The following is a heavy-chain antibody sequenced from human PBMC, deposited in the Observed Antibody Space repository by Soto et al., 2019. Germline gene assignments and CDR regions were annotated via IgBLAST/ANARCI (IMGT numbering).Heavy chain of an antibody. Sequence: QVQLVQSGAEVKKPGASVKVSCKASGYTFTGYYMHWVRQAPGQGLEWMGWINPNSGGTNYAQKFQGWVTMTRDTSINTAYMELSRLRSDDTAVYYCARAALYSGSNWFDPWGQGTLVTVSS. CDR2: INPNSGGT. CDR1: GYTFTGYY. CDR3: ARAALYSGSNWFDP. J-gene: IGHJ5*02. D-gene: IGHD1-26*01. V-gene: IGHV1-2*04.